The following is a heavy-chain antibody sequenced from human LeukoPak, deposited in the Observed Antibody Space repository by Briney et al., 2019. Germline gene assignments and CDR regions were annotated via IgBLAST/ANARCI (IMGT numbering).Heavy chain of an antibody. D-gene: IGHD3-10*01. V-gene: IGHV1-2*02. CDR1: GYTFTSYD. CDR2: TNPNSGGT. Sequence: ASVKVSCKASGYTFTSYDINWVRQATGQGLEWMGWTNPNSGGTNYAQKFQGRVTMTRDTSISTAYMELSRLRSDDTAVYYCARDLGHYYGSGSYWDYWGQGTLVTVSS. CDR3: ARDLGHYYGSGSYWDY. J-gene: IGHJ4*02.